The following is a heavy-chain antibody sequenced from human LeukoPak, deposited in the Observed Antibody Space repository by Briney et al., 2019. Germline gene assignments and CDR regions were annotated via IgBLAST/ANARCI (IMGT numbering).Heavy chain of an antibody. J-gene: IGHJ4*02. V-gene: IGHV1-8*02. Sequence: ASVKVSCKASGGTFSSYDINWVRQATGQGLEWMGWINSNSGNTGYAQKFQGRVTMTRNTSISTAYMELSSLRSEDTAVYYCARDVGYSYGGGYWGQGTLVTVSS. CDR1: GGTFSSYD. CDR3: ARDVGYSYGGGY. D-gene: IGHD5-18*01. CDR2: INSNSGNT.